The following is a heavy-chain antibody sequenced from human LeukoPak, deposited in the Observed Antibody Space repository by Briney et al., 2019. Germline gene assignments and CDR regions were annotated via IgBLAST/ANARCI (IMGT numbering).Heavy chain of an antibody. CDR2: FRRSGSII. V-gene: IGHV3-11*01. J-gene: IGHJ5*02. Sequence: GGSVRLSCAASGFTLSEYYMSWIRQAPGKGVEGVSFFRRSGSIIYYAGSVKGRFTISRDNAKNPLYLQINSLRAEDTAVYHCARPWGSWGQGTLVTVSS. CDR1: GFTLSEYY. CDR3: ARPWGS. D-gene: IGHD3-16*01.